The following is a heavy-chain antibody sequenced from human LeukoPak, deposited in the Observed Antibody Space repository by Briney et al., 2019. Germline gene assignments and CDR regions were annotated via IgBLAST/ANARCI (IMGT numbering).Heavy chain of an antibody. CDR2: IKQDGSEK. Sequence: GGSLRLSCAASGFTFSSHWMSWVRQAPGKGLEWVANIKQDGSEKYYVDSVKGRFTISRDNAKNSLYLQMNSLRAEDTAVYYCARSPYYYDSSGYYPLLDYWGQGTLVTVSS. D-gene: IGHD3-22*01. J-gene: IGHJ4*02. CDR1: GFTFSSHW. V-gene: IGHV3-7*01. CDR3: ARSPYYYDSSGYYPLLDY.